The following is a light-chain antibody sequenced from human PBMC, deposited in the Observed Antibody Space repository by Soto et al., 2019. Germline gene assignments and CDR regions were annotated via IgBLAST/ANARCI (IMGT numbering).Light chain of an antibody. CDR2: EVS. Sequence: QSALTQPASVSGSPGQSITISCTGTSSDVGSYNLVSWYQQHPGKAPKLMIYEVSKRPSGVSNRFSGSKSGNTASLTISGLQAEDEADYYCTPYAGDTAPYVFGTGTKVTGL. J-gene: IGLJ1*01. CDR3: TPYAGDTAPYV. V-gene: IGLV2-23*02. CDR1: SSDVGSYNL.